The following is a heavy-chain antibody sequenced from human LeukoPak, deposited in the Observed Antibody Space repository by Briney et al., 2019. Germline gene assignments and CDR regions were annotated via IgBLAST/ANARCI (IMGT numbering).Heavy chain of an antibody. D-gene: IGHD3-3*01. CDR3: AKADDFWSGPWNAFDI. V-gene: IGHV3-23*01. J-gene: IGHJ3*02. CDR2: ISGSGGST. Sequence: PGGSLRLSCAASGFTFSSYATSWVRQAPGKGLEWVSAISGSGGSTYYADSVKGRFTISRDNSKNTLYLQMNSLRAEDTAVYYCAKADDFWSGPWNAFDIWGQGTMVTVSS. CDR1: GFTFSSYA.